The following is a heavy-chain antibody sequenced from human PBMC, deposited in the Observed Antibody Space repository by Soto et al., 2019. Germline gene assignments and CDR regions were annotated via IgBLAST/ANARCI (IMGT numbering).Heavy chain of an antibody. Sequence: QVQLVQSGAEVKKPGASVKVSCKASGYTFTSYGISWVRQAPGQGLEWMGWISAYNGNTNYAQKLQGRVTMTTDTSTSTADREVRSLISDDTAVYYCAGHTSLWPNWFDPWGQGTLVTVSS. V-gene: IGHV1-18*01. J-gene: IGHJ5*02. CDR2: ISAYNGNT. D-gene: IGHD3-10*01. CDR3: AGHTSLWPNWFDP. CDR1: GYTFTSYG.